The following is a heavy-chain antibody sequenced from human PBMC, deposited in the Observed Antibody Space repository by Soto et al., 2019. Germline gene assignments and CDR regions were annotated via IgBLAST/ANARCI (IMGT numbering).Heavy chain of an antibody. D-gene: IGHD3-16*02. CDR3: AKDLTYDYVWGSYRYDYGNYYFDY. CDR2: ISGSGGST. J-gene: IGHJ4*02. CDR1: GFTFSSYA. Sequence: GGSLRLSCAASGFTFSSYAMSWVRQAPGKGLEWVSAISGSGGSTYYADSVKGRFTISRDNSKNTLYLQMNSLRAEDTAVYYCAKDLTYDYVWGSYRYDYGNYYFDYWGQGTLVTVSS. V-gene: IGHV3-23*01.